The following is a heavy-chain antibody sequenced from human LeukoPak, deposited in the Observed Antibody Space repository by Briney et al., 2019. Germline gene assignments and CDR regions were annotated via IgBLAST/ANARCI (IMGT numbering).Heavy chain of an antibody. CDR3: ASHYYDSSGIRVDY. V-gene: IGHV4-34*01. Sequence: SETLSLTCAVYGGSFSGYYWSWIRQPPGKRLEWIGEINHSGSTNYNPSLKSRVTISVDTSKNQFSLKLSSVTAADTAVYYCASHYYDSSGIRVDYWGQGTLVTVSS. J-gene: IGHJ4*02. D-gene: IGHD3-22*01. CDR2: INHSGST. CDR1: GGSFSGYY.